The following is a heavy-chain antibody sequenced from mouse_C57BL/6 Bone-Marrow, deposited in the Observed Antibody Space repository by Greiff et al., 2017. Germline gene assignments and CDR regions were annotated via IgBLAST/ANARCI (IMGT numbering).Heavy chain of an antibody. CDR3: ARSGGNYEDYYAIDY. CDR2: IYPSDSET. D-gene: IGHD2-1*01. V-gene: IGHV1-61*01. Sequence: QVQLQQPGAELVRPGSSVKLSCKASGYTFTSYWMDWVKQRPGQGLEWIGNIYPSDSETHYNQKFKDKATLTVDKSSSTAYMQLSSLTSEDSAVYYCARSGGNYEDYYAIDYWGQGTSVTVSS. CDR1: GYTFTSYW. J-gene: IGHJ4*01.